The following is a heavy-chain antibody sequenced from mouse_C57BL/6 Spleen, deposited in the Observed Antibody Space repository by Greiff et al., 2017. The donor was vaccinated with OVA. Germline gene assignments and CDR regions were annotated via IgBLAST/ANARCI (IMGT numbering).Heavy chain of an antibody. CDR1: GYAFSSSW. CDR2: IYPGDGDT. Sequence: QVQLQQSGPELVKPGASVKISCKASGYAFSSSWMNWVKQRPGKGLEWIGRIYPGDGDTNYNGKFKGKATLTADKSSSTAYMQLSSLTSEDSAVYFCAKPTEGAMDYWGQGTSVTVSS. D-gene: IGHD1-1*01. V-gene: IGHV1-82*01. J-gene: IGHJ4*01. CDR3: AKPTEGAMDY.